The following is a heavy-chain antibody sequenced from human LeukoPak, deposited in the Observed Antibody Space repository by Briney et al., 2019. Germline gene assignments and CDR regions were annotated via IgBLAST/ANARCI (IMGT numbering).Heavy chain of an antibody. V-gene: IGHV3-7*01. CDR3: ARDPSSLRDSFDY. J-gene: IGHJ4*02. Sequence: GGSLRLSCVASGFRFRNYWMTWVRQAPGKGLEWVANIKEDGSEKYYVDSVKGRFTISRDNSKKSLYLQMNSLRAEDTAVYFCARDPSSLRDSFDYWGQGTLVTVSS. CDR1: GFRFRNYW. CDR2: IKEDGSEK.